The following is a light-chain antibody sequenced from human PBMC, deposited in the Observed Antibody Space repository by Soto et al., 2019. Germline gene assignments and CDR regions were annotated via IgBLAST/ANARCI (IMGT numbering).Light chain of an antibody. CDR2: LAS. Sequence: EIVLTQSPGTLSLSPGERATLSCRASQSVSSSSLAWYQQKPGQAPRLLIYLASSRATGVPDRFSGSGSGTDFFLTISRLEAEDFAVYYCQQYGTSPFTFGQGTMLEIK. J-gene: IGKJ2*01. V-gene: IGKV3-20*01. CDR1: QSVSSSS. CDR3: QQYGTSPFT.